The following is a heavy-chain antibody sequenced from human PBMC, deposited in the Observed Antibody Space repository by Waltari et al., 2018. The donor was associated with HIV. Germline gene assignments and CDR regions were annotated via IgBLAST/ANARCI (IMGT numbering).Heavy chain of an antibody. CDR3: ARDGGLDY. CDR2: IKQDGSEK. D-gene: IGHD3-16*01. CDR1: GFSFSSYW. V-gene: IGHV3-7*01. J-gene: IGHJ4*02. Sequence: EVQLVESGGGSVQPGGSLRLSCAASGFSFSSYWMRWVREGPGKGVEWVANIKQDGSEKYYVDAVKGRFTISRDNAKNSLYLQMNSLRAEDTAVYHCARDGGLDYWGQGTLVTVSS.